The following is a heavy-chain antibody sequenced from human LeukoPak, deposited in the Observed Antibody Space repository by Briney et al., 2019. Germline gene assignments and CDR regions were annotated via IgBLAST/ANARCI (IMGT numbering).Heavy chain of an antibody. D-gene: IGHD6-19*01. J-gene: IGHJ3*02. CDR1: GFPLSSTEVA. CDR3: AHKGPSAGPVPRVFDI. CDR2: IYWDDDK. V-gene: IGHV2-5*02. Sequence: SGPTLVKPTQTLTLTCTFSGFPLSSTEVAVGWIRQPPGKALEWLALIYWDDDKRYSPSLKTRLTITKDTSKNQVVLTMTNMQPVDTATYYCAHKGPSAGPVPRVFDIWGQGTMVTVSS.